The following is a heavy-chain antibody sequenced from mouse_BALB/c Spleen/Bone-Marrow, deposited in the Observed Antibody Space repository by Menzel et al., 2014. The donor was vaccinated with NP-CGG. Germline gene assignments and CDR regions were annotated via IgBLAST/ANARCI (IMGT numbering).Heavy chain of an antibody. D-gene: IGHD1-2*01. CDR2: ISSGGGST. J-gene: IGHJ1*01. Sequence: EVKLMESGGGLVKPGGSLKLSCAASGFAFSSYDMSWVRQTPEKRLEWVAYISSGGGSTYYPDTVKGRFTISRDNAKNPLYLQMSSLKSEDTAMYYCARQGYGYVDFDVWGAGTTVTVSS. CDR3: ARQGYGYVDFDV. V-gene: IGHV5-12-1*01. CDR1: GFAFSSYD.